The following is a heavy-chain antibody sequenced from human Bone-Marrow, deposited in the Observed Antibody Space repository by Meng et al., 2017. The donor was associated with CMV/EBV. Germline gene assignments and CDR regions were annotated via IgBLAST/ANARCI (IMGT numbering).Heavy chain of an antibody. V-gene: IGHV1-18*04. CDR3: ERDQVISGATPALDYYYGRDV. CDR1: GYTLTSYY. D-gene: IGHD1-26*01. Sequence: ASVKVSCKASGYTLTSYYMHWVRQAPGQRLEWMGWISAYNGNTNYAQKLQERVTMTTDTTTSMAYRDQRSLRSGDTAVYYCERDQVISGATPALDYYYGRDVWGQGTTVTVSS. J-gene: IGHJ6*02. CDR2: ISAYNGNT.